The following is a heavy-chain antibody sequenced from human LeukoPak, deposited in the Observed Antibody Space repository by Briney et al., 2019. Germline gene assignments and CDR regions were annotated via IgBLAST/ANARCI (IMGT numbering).Heavy chain of an antibody. Sequence: PSETLSLTCTVSGGSISSSSYYWGWIRQPPGKGLEWIGSIYYSGSTYYNPSLKSRVTISVDTSKNQFSLKLSSVTSADTAVYYCASVASQWLFDYWGQGTLVTVSS. CDR2: IYYSGST. D-gene: IGHD6-19*01. V-gene: IGHV4-39*01. CDR3: ASVASQWLFDY. CDR1: GGSISSSSYY. J-gene: IGHJ4*02.